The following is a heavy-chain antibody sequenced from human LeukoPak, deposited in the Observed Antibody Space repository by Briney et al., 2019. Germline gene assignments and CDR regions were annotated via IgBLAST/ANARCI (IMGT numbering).Heavy chain of an antibody. J-gene: IGHJ3*02. Sequence: PGGSLRLSCEASGFTFSKYGIHWVRQPPGKGLEWVAFIRYDGSRKHYEDSLKGRFTISRDNSKNTLYLQMNSLRADDTALYYCAKDLSPYYYDSSDDWGDAFDIWGQGTMVTVSS. CDR2: IRYDGSRK. CDR1: GFTFSKYG. V-gene: IGHV3-30*02. CDR3: AKDLSPYYYDSSDDWGDAFDI. D-gene: IGHD3-22*01.